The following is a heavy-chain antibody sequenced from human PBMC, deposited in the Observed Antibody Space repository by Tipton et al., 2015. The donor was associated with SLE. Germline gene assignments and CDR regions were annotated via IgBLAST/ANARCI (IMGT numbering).Heavy chain of an antibody. V-gene: IGHV4-34*01. CDR2: INHSGST. CDR1: GGSFSGYY. Sequence: TLSLTCAVYGGSFSGYYWSWIRQPPGKGLEWIGEINHSGSTNYNPSLKSRVTISVDTSKNQFSLKLSSVTAADTAVYYCASGVRKAAFDYWGQGTLVTVSS. D-gene: IGHD6-13*01. J-gene: IGHJ4*02. CDR3: ASGVRKAAFDY.